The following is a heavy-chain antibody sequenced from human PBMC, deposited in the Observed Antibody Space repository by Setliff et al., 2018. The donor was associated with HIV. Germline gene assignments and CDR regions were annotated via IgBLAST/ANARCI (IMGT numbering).Heavy chain of an antibody. V-gene: IGHV3-74*01. CDR2: ISPDGTDT. CDR3: ARGGFNHAFDI. CDR1: GFTFNNYW. J-gene: IGHJ3*02. D-gene: IGHD2-15*01. Sequence: PGGSLRLSCAASGFTFNNYWMNWVRQVPGKGLVWGARISPDGTDTIYADSVKGRFTISRDNAKSTVYLQMDSLSADDTAVYYCARGGFNHAFDIWGQGTMVTVSS.